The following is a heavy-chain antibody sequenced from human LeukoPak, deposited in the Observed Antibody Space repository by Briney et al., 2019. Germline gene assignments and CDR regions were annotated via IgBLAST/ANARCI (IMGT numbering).Heavy chain of an antibody. V-gene: IGHV4-4*07. CDR1: GGSISCYY. Sequence: PSETLSLTCTVSGGSISCYYWGWIRQPAGKGLEWIGRIYASGITNYNPSLKSRVTMSVDTSKNQFSLKLASVTAADTAVYFCARDGSGTYYVDGFDFWGQGTMVTVSS. J-gene: IGHJ3*01. CDR2: IYASGIT. D-gene: IGHD1-26*01. CDR3: ARDGSGTYYVDGFDF.